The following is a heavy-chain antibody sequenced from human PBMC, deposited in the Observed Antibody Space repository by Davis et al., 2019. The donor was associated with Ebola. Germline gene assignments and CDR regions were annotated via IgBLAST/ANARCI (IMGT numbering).Heavy chain of an antibody. V-gene: IGHV3-21*01. Sequence: PGGSLRLSCAASGFTFSSYSMNWVRQAPGQGLEWVSSISSSSYIYYADSVKGRFTISRDNAKNSLYLQMNSLRAEDTAVYYCARGSQRSYHYYYIDVWGKGTTVTVSS. J-gene: IGHJ6*03. CDR1: GFTFSSYS. CDR2: ISSSSYI. CDR3: ARGSQRSYHYYYIDV. D-gene: IGHD5-24*01.